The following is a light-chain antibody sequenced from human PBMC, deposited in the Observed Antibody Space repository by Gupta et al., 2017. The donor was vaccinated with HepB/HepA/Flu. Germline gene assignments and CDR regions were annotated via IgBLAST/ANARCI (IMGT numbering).Light chain of an antibody. CDR1: QDIGDD. J-gene: IGKJ4*01. V-gene: IGKV1-6*02. CDR2: GAS. Sequence: IQMXQSXSSLSASXGDRVSISCRASQDIGDDLAWYQHAPGKTPKLLIYGASTLQGDVPSRFSGGGSGTEFTLTITGLQPEDFTTYYCLQDYSYPLTFGGGTKIEIK. CDR3: LQDYSYPLT.